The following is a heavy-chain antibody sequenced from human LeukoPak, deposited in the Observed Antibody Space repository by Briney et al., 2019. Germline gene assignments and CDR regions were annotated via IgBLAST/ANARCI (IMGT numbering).Heavy chain of an antibody. CDR2: ISGSGGST. J-gene: IGHJ4*02. CDR3: ARGKYDSSGYPLLGFDY. Sequence: GGSLRLSCAASGITFSSYGMSWVRQAPGKGLEWVSAISGSGGSTYYADSVKGRFTISRDNSKNTLYLQMNSLRAEDTAVYYCARGKYDSSGYPLLGFDYWGQGTLVTVSS. D-gene: IGHD3-22*01. CDR1: GITFSSYG. V-gene: IGHV3-23*01.